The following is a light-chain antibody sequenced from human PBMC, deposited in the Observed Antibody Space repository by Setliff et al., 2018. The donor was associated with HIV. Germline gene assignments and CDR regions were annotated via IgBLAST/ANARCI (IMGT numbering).Light chain of an antibody. CDR2: RND. J-gene: IGLJ1*01. Sequence: SFNIETHYVYWYQQFPGTAPKLLIYRNDQRPSGVPARFSGSKSGTSAALTISDLRAEDEAEYFCAAWNDRPTGIYVFGTGTKVTVL. CDR1: SFNIETHY. CDR3: AAWNDRPTGIYV. V-gene: IGLV1-47*01.